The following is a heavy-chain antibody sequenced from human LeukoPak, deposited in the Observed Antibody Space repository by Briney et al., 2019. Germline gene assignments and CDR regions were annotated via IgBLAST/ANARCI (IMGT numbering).Heavy chain of an antibody. V-gene: IGHV3-33*01. CDR1: GFTFSSSG. Sequence: RGSLRLSCAASGFTFSSSGMHGVRQAPGRGLEWVAVIFYNGNNTYYADSVKGRFTIHRDNSKNTLYLQITSLRVEDTAVYYCARAGGYCSGGSCYRGYSWFDPWGQGTLVTVSS. CDR3: ARAGGYCSGGSCYRGYSWFDP. J-gene: IGHJ5*02. CDR2: IFYNGNNT. D-gene: IGHD2-15*01.